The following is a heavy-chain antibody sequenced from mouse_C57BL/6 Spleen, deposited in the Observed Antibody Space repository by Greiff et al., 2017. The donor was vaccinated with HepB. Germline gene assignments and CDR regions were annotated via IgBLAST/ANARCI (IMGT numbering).Heavy chain of an antibody. CDR2: IDPETGGT. V-gene: IGHV1-15*01. D-gene: IGHD4-1*01. J-gene: IGHJ2*01. CDR1: GYTFTDYE. Sequence: QVQLKESGAELVRPGASVTLSCKASGYTFTDYEMHWVKQTPVHGLEWIGAIDPETGGTAYNQKFKGKAILTADKSSSTAYMELRSLTSEDSAVYYCTRGWDEGGYWGQGTTLTVSS. CDR3: TRGWDEGGY.